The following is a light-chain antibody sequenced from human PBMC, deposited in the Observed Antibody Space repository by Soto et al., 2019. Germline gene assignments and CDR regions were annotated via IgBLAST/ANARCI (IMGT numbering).Light chain of an antibody. CDR3: QQYNTWLWT. CDR1: QSINAH. CDR2: GAS. J-gene: IGKJ1*01. V-gene: IGKV3-15*01. Sequence: EVVMTQSPATLSVSPGERVTLSCRASQSINAHLAWNQQKPGQAPRLLIHGASTRATGIPARFSGSGFGTEFSLTSSRLQSEDFAVYYCQQYNTWLWTFGQGTKVEIQ.